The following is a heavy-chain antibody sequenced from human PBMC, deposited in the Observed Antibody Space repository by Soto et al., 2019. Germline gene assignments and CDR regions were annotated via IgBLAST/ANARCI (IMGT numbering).Heavy chain of an antibody. CDR3: ARRRDCSSTSCKGSWFDP. Sequence: PSETLSLTCTVSGGSISSSSYYWGWIRQPPGKGLEWIGSIYYSGSTYYNPSLKSRVTISVDTSENQFSLKLSSVTAADTAVYYCARRRDCSSTSCKGSWFDPWGQGTLVTVSS. V-gene: IGHV4-39*01. J-gene: IGHJ5*02. CDR2: IYYSGST. D-gene: IGHD2-2*01. CDR1: GGSISSSSYY.